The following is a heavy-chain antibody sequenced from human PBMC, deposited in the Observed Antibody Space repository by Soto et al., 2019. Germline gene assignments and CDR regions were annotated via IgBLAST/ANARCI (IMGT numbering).Heavy chain of an antibody. J-gene: IGHJ4*02. Sequence: QLVQSGAEVKKPGASVKVSCKTSRHTFIAYYIHWVRQAPGQGLEWMGWIDPKSGSTTYDQKCLGRVTMTRATSTNTAQMELHTLTSDDTALYSCARMSVDVPEWGQGTLITVSS. V-gene: IGHV1-2*02. D-gene: IGHD5-12*01. CDR1: RHTFIAYY. CDR3: ARMSVDVPE. CDR2: IDPKSGST.